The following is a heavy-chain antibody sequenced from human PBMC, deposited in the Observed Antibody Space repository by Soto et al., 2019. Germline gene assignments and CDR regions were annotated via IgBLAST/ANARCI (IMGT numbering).Heavy chain of an antibody. J-gene: IGHJ4*02. V-gene: IGHV4-31*03. Sequence: QVQLQESGPGLVKPSQTLSLTCTVSGGSISSGGYYWSWIRQHPGKGLEWIGYIYYSGSTYYNPSIKSRXXIXVXXSKNQFSLKLSSVTAADTAVYYCARGCGSSDPCDYWGQGTLVTVSS. CDR1: GGSISSGGYY. CDR2: IYYSGST. D-gene: IGHD1-26*01. CDR3: ARGCGSSDPCDY.